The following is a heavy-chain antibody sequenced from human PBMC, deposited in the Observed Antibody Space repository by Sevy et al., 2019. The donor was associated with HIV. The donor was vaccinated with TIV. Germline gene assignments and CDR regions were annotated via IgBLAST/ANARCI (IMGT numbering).Heavy chain of an antibody. V-gene: IGHV1-8*01. J-gene: IGHJ6*02. CDR2: MSPNTGAT. CDR1: GYTFTSYD. D-gene: IGHD3-16*01. CDR3: AGGGNGDFWSYEYYYYGMDV. Sequence: ASVKVSCEAFGYTFTSYDINWVRQAPGQGREWMGWMSPNTGATGFARKFQGRVTLTRNKSITTAYMELSSLTYEDTAVYYCAGGGNGDFWSYEYYYYGMDVWGQGTTVTVSS.